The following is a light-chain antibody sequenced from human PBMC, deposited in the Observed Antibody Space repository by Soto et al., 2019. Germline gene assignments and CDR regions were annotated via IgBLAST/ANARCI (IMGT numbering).Light chain of an antibody. CDR1: SSDVGIYNY. V-gene: IGLV2-14*01. CDR3: GSYPTSSTRV. J-gene: IGLJ1*01. Sequence: QSVLTQPASVSGSAGQSIAISCTGSSSDVGIYNYVSWYQQHPGKVPKLIIYEVTSRPSGVSIRFSGSKSGNTASLTISGLQPEDEAAYYCGSYPTSSTRVSGTGTKVTVL. CDR2: EVT.